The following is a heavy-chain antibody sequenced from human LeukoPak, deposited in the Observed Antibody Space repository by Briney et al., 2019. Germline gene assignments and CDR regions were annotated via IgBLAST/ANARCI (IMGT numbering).Heavy chain of an antibody. D-gene: IGHD4/OR15-4a*01. V-gene: IGHV3-53*01. J-gene: IGHJ4*02. CDR1: GFTLSNND. CDR3: ARDALTHRLY. CDR2: SYSVCST. Sequence: GGSLRLSCAALGFTLSNNDMSWGGQGPGKGLEWVSVSYSVCSTYYAHSVNGRCTISRDHSKNTLFLQMNNLRAEDTAVYYCARDALTHRLYRVQGTLVTVSS.